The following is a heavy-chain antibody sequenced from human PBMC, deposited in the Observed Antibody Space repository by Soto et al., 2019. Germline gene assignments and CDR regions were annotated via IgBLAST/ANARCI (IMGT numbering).Heavy chain of an antibody. V-gene: IGHV3-7*04. CDR2: IKEDGGKT. J-gene: IGHJ4*02. D-gene: IGHD3-22*01. CDR1: GLTLSRYW. CDR3: SRDYYGPGPV. Sequence: EVQLVESGGGLVQPGGSLRLSCVASGLTLSRYWMSWVRQAPGKGLEWVANIKEDGGKTDYVDSVKGRFTTSRDNAKNSVYLQMTSLRVEDTAVYYCSRDYYGPGPVWGQGTLVIVSS.